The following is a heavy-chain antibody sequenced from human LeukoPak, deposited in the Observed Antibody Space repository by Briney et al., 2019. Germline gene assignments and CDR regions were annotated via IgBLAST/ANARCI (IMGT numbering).Heavy chain of an antibody. CDR2: ISSSTTTI. D-gene: IGHD4-11*01. J-gene: IGHJ3*02. CDR3: ARDAAYSAFNM. Sequence: GGPLGSSWAASGLTSSPFRLNWSRKPQGKGLKWVSSISSSTTTIYYADSVKGRFTISRDNAKNSLYLQMNSLRDEDTAVYYCARDAAYSAFNMWGQGTMVTVSS. V-gene: IGHV3-48*02. CDR1: GLTSSPFR.